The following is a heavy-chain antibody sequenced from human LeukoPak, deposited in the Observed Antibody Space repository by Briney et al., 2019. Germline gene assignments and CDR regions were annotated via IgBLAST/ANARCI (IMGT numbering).Heavy chain of an antibody. CDR1: GFTFSSYS. CDR2: IDSDGIAT. V-gene: IGHV3-74*03. Sequence: GGSLRLSCAASGFTFSSYSMNWVRQAPGKGLVWVSRIDSDGIATTYADSVKGRFTISRDNTKNSLYLQMNSLRAEDTAFYYCARQNIVVVPHFDYWGQGTLVTVSS. J-gene: IGHJ4*02. CDR3: ARQNIVVVPHFDY. D-gene: IGHD2-15*01.